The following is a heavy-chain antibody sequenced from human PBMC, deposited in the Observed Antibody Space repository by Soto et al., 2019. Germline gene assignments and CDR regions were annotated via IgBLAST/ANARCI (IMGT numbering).Heavy chain of an antibody. Sequence: GGSLRLSCAASGFTLSNYAMTWVRQAPGKGLEWVSGISGSGGSTYYADSVKGRFTISRDSSKNTLYLQMNSLRAEDTAVYYCAKDRLAGNFDYWGQGTQVTVSS. CDR1: GFTLSNYA. CDR3: AKDRLAGNFDY. J-gene: IGHJ4*02. CDR2: ISGSGGST. V-gene: IGHV3-23*01.